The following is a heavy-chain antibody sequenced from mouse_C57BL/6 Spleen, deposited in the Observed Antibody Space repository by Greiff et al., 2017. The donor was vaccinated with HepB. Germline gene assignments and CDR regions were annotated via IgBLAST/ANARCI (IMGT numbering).Heavy chain of an antibody. V-gene: IGHV5-17*01. CDR1: GFTFSDYG. D-gene: IGHD2-1*01. CDR2: ISSGSSTI. Sequence: DVMLVESGGGLVKPGGSRKLSCAASGFTFSDYGMHWVRQAPEKGLEWVAYISSGSSTIYYADTVKGRFTISRDNAKNTLFLQMTSLRSEDTAMYYCARIYYGQRGFAYWGQGTLVTVSA. J-gene: IGHJ3*01. CDR3: ARIYYGQRGFAY.